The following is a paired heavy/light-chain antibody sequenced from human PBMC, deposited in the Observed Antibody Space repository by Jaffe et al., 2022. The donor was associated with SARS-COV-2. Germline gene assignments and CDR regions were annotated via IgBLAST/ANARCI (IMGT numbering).Light chain of an antibody. J-gene: IGKJ5*01. CDR1: QSVFHSFKRKSS. CDR2: WAS. Sequence: DIVLTQSPDSLAVSLGERVTINCKSSQSVFHSFKRKSSLAWFQQKPGQPPKLLISWASTRESGVPDRFSGSGSGTDFSLTISSLQAEDVAVYYCQQYYNAPPITFGQGTRLEIK. V-gene: IGKV4-1*01. CDR3: QQYYNAPPIT.
Heavy chain of an antibody. J-gene: IGHJ4*02. V-gene: IGHV3-23*01. CDR3: AKHSADHRYSPFDY. D-gene: IGHD2-21*01. Sequence: EVQLLESGGDSVQPGGSLSLSCEASGLTLGNYAMSWVRQAPGKGLQWVSVISATGDSIYNADSVKGRFTISRDNSKNTLYLQMGSLRAEDTAVYYCAKHSADHRYSPFDYWGQGTLVTVSS. CDR1: GLTLGNYA. CDR2: ISATGDSI.